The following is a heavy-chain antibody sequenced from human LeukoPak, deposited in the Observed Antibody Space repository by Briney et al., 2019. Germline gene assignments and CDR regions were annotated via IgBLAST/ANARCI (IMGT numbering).Heavy chain of an antibody. J-gene: IGHJ5*02. Sequence: ASVNVSCTVSGYTLTELSMHWVRQAPGRGLEWMGGFDPEDGETIYAQKFQGRVTMTEDTSTDTAYMELSSLRSEDTAVYYCATGPRILSGFDPWGQGTLVTVSS. D-gene: IGHD2-15*01. CDR1: GYTLTELS. CDR3: ATGPRILSGFDP. CDR2: FDPEDGET. V-gene: IGHV1-24*01.